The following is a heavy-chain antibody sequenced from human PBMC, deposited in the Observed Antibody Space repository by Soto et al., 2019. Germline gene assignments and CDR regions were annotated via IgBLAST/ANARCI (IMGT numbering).Heavy chain of an antibody. V-gene: IGHV4-39*01. CDR3: ARQPEDDSSGYVDY. CDR1: GGSISSSSYY. J-gene: IGHJ4*02. CDR2: IYYSGST. D-gene: IGHD3-22*01. Sequence: PSETLSLTCTVSGGSISSSSYYWGWIRQPPGKGLEWIGSIYYSGSTYYNPSLKSRVTISVDTSKNQFSLKLSSVTAADTAVYYCARQPEDDSSGYVDYWGQGTLVTVSS.